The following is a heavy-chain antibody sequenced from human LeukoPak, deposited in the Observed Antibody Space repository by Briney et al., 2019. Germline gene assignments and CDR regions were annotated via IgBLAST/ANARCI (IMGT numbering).Heavy chain of an antibody. Sequence: ASVKVSCKASGYTFTSYYMHWVRQAPGQGLEWMGIINPSGGSTSYAQKFQGRVTMTRDMSTSTVYMELSSLRSEDTAVYYCARDGQLVHFDYWGQGTLVTASS. CDR3: ARDGQLVHFDY. CDR2: INPSGGST. D-gene: IGHD6-6*01. J-gene: IGHJ4*02. V-gene: IGHV1-46*01. CDR1: GYTFTSYY.